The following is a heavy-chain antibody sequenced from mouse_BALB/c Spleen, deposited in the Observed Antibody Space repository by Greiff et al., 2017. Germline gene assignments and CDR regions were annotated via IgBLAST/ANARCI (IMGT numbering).Heavy chain of an antibody. Sequence: EVQLVESGGGLVKPGGSLKLSCAASGFAFSSYDMSWVRQTPEKRLEWVAYISSGGGSTYYPDTVKGRFTISRDNAKNTLYLQMSSLKSEDTAMYYCARHSSGYVGYAMDYWGQGTSVTVSS. D-gene: IGHD3-1*01. CDR1: GFAFSSYD. CDR3: ARHSSGYVGYAMDY. J-gene: IGHJ4*01. V-gene: IGHV5-12-1*01. CDR2: ISSGGGST.